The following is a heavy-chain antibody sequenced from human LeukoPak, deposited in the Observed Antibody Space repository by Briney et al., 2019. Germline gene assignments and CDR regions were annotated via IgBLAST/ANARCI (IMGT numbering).Heavy chain of an antibody. Sequence: ASVKVSCKASGGTFSSYAISWVRQAPGQGLEWMGRTIPILGIANYAQKFQGRVTITADKSTSTAYMELSSLRSEDTAVYYCVPSMVRGSPPYYFDYWGQGTLVTVSS. CDR1: GGTFSSYA. CDR2: TIPILGIA. CDR3: VPSMVRGSPPYYFDY. J-gene: IGHJ4*02. V-gene: IGHV1-69*04. D-gene: IGHD3-10*01.